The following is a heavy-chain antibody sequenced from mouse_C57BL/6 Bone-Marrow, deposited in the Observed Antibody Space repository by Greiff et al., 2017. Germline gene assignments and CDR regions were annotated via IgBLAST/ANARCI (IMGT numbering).Heavy chain of an antibody. V-gene: IGHV5-15*04. CDR2: ISNLAYSI. CDR3: ARNPYYYAMDY. J-gene: IGHJ4*01. CDR1: GFTFSDYG. Sequence: EVMLVESGGGLVQPGGSLKLSCAASGFTFSDYGMAWVRQAPRKGPEWVAFISNLAYSIYYADTVTGRFTITRENAKNTLYLEMSSLRSEDTAMYYCARNPYYYAMDYWGQGTSVTVSS.